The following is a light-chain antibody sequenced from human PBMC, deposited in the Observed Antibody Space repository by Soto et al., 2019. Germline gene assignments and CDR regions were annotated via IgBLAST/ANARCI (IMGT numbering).Light chain of an antibody. V-gene: IGKV3-20*01. Sequence: EIVLTQSTGTLSLSPGEGATLSCRASQSVGGTFLAWYQQKGGQAPRLLIHGASNRATGIPDRFSGSGSGADFTLTISRLEPEDFAVYYCQQYRSLITFGQGTRLEIK. CDR2: GAS. J-gene: IGKJ5*01. CDR3: QQYRSLIT. CDR1: QSVGGTF.